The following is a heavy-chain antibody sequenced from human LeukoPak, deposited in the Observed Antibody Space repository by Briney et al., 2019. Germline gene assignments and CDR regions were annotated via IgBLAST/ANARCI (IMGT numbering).Heavy chain of an antibody. D-gene: IGHD3-10*01. CDR2: INSDGSST. Sequence: GSLSLSCAAPGFPFSSYWMHWVRQAPGKGLVWVSRINSDGSSTSYADSVKGRFTISRDNAKNTLYLRMNSLRAEDTAVYYCARDRIRRYYFDYWGQGTLVTVSS. CDR3: ARDRIRRYYFDY. CDR1: GFPFSSYW. V-gene: IGHV3-74*01. J-gene: IGHJ4*02.